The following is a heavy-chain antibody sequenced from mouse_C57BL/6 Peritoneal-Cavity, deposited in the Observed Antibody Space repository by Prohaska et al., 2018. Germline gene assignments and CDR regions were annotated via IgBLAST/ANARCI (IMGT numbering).Heavy chain of an antibody. J-gene: IGHJ4*01. CDR3: TRSGYDGTPHYYAMDY. Sequence: EVQLQQSGPELVKPGASVKISCKASGYTFTDYYMNWVKQSHGKSLEWIGDINPNNGGTSYNQKFKGKATWTVDKSSSTAYMELRSLTSEDSAVYYCTRSGYDGTPHYYAMDYWGQGTSVTVSS. CDR2: INPNNGGT. CDR1: GYTFTDYY. D-gene: IGHD2-3*01. V-gene: IGHV1-26*01.